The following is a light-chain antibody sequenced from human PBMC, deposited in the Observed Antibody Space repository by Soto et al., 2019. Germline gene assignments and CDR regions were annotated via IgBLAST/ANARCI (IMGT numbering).Light chain of an antibody. CDR1: QSISKW. J-gene: IGKJ3*01. CDR3: QQYYSYPFT. Sequence: DIQMTQSPSTLSASVGDRVTITCRASQSISKWLAWSQQKPGKAPKLLIYDASSLQSGVPSRFSGSGSGTEFTLTISSLQPDDFATYYCQQYYSYPFTFGPGIKVDIK. CDR2: DAS. V-gene: IGKV1-5*01.